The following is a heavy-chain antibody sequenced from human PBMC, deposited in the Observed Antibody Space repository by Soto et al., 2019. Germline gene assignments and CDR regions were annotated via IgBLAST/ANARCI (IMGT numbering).Heavy chain of an antibody. Sequence: SVKVSCKASGGTFSSYAISWVRQAPGQGLERMGGIIPIFGTANYAQKFQGRVTITADESTSTAYMELSSLRSEDTAVYYCSGYCSSTSCYAVGPWGQGTLVTVSS. CDR3: SGYCSSTSCYAVGP. CDR1: GGTFSSYA. J-gene: IGHJ5*02. V-gene: IGHV1-69*13. D-gene: IGHD2-2*01. CDR2: IIPIFGTA.